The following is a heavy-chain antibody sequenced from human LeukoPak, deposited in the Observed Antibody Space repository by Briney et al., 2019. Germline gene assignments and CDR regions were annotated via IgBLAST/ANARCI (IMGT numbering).Heavy chain of an antibody. D-gene: IGHD6-6*01. CDR2: INPNSGGT. Sequence: ASVKVSCKASGYTFTGYYMHWVRQAPGQGLEWMGWINPNSGGTNYAQKFQGGVTMTRDTSISTAYMELSRLRSDDTAVYYCALRKSIAARHAFDIWGQGTMVTVSS. CDR3: ALRKSIAARHAFDI. V-gene: IGHV1-2*02. CDR1: GYTFTGYY. J-gene: IGHJ3*02.